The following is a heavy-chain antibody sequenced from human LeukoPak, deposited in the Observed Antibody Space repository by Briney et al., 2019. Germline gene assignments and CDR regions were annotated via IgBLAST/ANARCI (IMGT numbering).Heavy chain of an antibody. D-gene: IGHD3-10*01. CDR3: ARGYYYGSGSAPEQYYYGMDV. CDR2: TYYRSKWYN. J-gene: IGHJ6*02. Sequence: SQTLSLTCAVSGDSVSSNSAAWNWIRQSPSRGLEWLGRTYYRSKWYNDYAVSVKSRITINPDTSKNQFSLQLNSVTPEDTAVYYCARGYYYGSGSAPEQYYYGMDVWGQGTTVTVSS. V-gene: IGHV6-1*01. CDR1: GDSVSSNSAA.